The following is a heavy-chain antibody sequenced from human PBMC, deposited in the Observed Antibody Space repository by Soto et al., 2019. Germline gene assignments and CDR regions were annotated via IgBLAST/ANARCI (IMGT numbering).Heavy chain of an antibody. V-gene: IGHV1-69*13. CDR2: IIPIFGTA. D-gene: IGHD2-21*02. CDR1: GGTFSSYA. Sequence: SVKVSCKASGGTFSSYAISWVRQAPGQGLEWMGGIIPIFGTANYAQKFQGRVTITADESTSTAYMELSSLRSEDTAVYYCARTDRCGGDCYYGYWGQGTLVTVSS. J-gene: IGHJ4*02. CDR3: ARTDRCGGDCYYGY.